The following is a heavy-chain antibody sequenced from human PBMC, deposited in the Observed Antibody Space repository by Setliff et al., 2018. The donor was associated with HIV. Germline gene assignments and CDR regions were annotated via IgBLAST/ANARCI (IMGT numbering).Heavy chain of an antibody. CDR2: ISFSGT. CDR1: GGSVSSGSYH. Sequence: KPSETLSLTCTVSGGSVSSGSYHWAWIRQPPGKGLEWIGSISFSGTYLNPSLKSRVTISVDRSKDQFSLKMTSVTAADTAVYYCARSNIVVVVAANYSYYYMDVWGKGTTVTVSS. J-gene: IGHJ6*03. D-gene: IGHD2-15*01. V-gene: IGHV4-39*07. CDR3: ARSNIVVVVAANYSYYYMDV.